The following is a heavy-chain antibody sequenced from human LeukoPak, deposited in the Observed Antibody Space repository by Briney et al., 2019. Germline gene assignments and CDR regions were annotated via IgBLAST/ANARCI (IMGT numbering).Heavy chain of an antibody. CDR3: ARVHDYYDSSGYYYPNWFDP. D-gene: IGHD3-22*01. Sequence: PGGSLRLSCAASGFTVSSNYMSWVRQAPGKGLEWGSVIYSGGSTYYADSVKGRFTISRDNSKNTLYLQMNSLRAEDTAVYYCARVHDYYDSSGYYYPNWFDPWGQGTLVTVSS. V-gene: IGHV3-53*01. J-gene: IGHJ5*02. CDR1: GFTVSSNY. CDR2: IYSGGST.